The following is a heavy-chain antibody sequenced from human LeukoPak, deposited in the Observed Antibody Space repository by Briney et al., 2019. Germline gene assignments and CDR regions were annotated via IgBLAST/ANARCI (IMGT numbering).Heavy chain of an antibody. J-gene: IGHJ4*02. V-gene: IGHV5-51*01. CDR2: IYPGDSDT. CDR3: ARTVVVAASGIGNDY. CDR1: GYSFTSYW. D-gene: IGHD2-15*01. Sequence: GESLKISCKGSGYSFTSYWIGWVRQMPGKGLEWMGIIYPGDSDTRYSPSFQGQVTNSADKSISTAYLQWSSLKASDTAMYYCARTVVVAASGIGNDYWGQGTLVTVSS.